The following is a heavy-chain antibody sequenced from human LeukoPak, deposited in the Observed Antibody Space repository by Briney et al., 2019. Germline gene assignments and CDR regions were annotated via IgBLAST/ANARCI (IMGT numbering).Heavy chain of an antibody. CDR3: ARDFRSIDY. D-gene: IGHD3-3*01. CDR2: ISYDGSNK. CDR1: GFTFSSYA. J-gene: IGHJ4*02. Sequence: GGSLRLSCAASGFTFSSYAMHWVRQAPGKGLEWVAVISYDGSNKYYADSVKGRFTISRDNAKNSLYLQMNSLRAEDTAVYYCARDFRSIDYWGQGTLVTVSS. V-gene: IGHV3-30-3*01.